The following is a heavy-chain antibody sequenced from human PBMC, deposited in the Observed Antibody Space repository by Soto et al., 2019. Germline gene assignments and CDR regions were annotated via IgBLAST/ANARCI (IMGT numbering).Heavy chain of an antibody. Sequence: QITLKESGPTLVKPTQTLTLTCTFSGFSLTTSAAGVGWVRQPPGKALEWLALIYWDDDKRYSPFLKSRLTITTDTSKNQVVLTMTNMGPEDTATYYCAHRPDGSGNILAYWGQGILVTVSS. CDR2: IYWDDDK. J-gene: IGHJ4*02. D-gene: IGHD3-10*01. V-gene: IGHV2-5*02. CDR3: AHRPDGSGNILAY. CDR1: GFSLTTSAAG.